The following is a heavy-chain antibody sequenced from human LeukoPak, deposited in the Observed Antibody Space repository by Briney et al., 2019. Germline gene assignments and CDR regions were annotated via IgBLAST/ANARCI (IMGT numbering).Heavy chain of an antibody. CDR2: ISGGGSTT. Sequence: GGSLRLSCAASGFIFSSYAMNWVRQAPGKGLEWVAVISGGGSTTIYADSVRGRFTISRDNSKNTLYLQMNSLRAEDTAVYYCAKEAGKYYYDSSGYLYFDYWGQGTLVTVSS. CDR1: GFIFSSYA. V-gene: IGHV3-23*01. CDR3: AKEAGKYYYDSSGYLYFDY. D-gene: IGHD3-22*01. J-gene: IGHJ4*02.